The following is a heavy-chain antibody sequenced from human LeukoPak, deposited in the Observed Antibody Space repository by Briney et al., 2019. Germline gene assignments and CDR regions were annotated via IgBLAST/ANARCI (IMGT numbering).Heavy chain of an antibody. CDR1: GYTFTSYA. J-gene: IGHJ6*02. D-gene: IGHD5-18*01. V-gene: IGHV1-3*01. Sequence: ASVKVSCKASGYTFTSYAMHWVRQAPGQRLEWMGWINAGNGNTKYSQKFQGRVTITRDTSASTAYMELSSLRSEDTAVYYCARDKQLWLSYYYYGMDVWGQGTTVTVSS. CDR2: INAGNGNT. CDR3: ARDKQLWLSYYYYGMDV.